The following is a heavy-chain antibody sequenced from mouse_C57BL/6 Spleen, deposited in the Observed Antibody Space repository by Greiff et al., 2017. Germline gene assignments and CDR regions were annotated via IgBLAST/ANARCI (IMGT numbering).Heavy chain of an antibody. V-gene: IGHV1-52*01. CDR2: IDPSDSET. CDR1: GYTFTSYW. CDR3: ARGPSSGGFAY. D-gene: IGHD3-2*02. J-gene: IGHJ3*01. Sequence: QVQLQQPGAELVRPGSSVKLSCKASGYTFTSYWMHWVKKRPIQGLEWIGNIDPSDSETHYNQKFKDKATLTVDKSSSTAYMQLSSLTSEDSAVYYCARGPSSGGFAYWGQGTLVTVSA.